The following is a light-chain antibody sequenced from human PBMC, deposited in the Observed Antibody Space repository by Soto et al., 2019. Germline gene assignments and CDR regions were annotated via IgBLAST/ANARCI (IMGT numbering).Light chain of an antibody. CDR3: HQYGRSPFT. Sequence: EIVLTQSPGTLSLSPGERATLSCRASQSIYLNALAWYQQKPGQTPRLLIYGASTRATDIPDRFSGSGSRTDFALTISRLEPEDFAMYYCHQYGRSPFTFGPGTRVDLK. CDR2: GAS. V-gene: IGKV3-20*01. CDR1: QSIYLNA. J-gene: IGKJ3*01.